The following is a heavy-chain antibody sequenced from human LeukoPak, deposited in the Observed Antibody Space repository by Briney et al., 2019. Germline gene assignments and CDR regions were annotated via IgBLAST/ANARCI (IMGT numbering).Heavy chain of an antibody. J-gene: IGHJ1*01. CDR2: IYHSGST. V-gene: IGHV4-38-2*01. Sequence: SETLSLTCAVSGYSISSGYYWGWIRQPPGQGLEWIGTIYHSGSTYYNPSLKSRVTISVDTSKNQSSLKLSSVTAADTAVYYCAVGYCSSTSCYREYFQHWGQGTLVTVSS. CDR3: AVGYCSSTSCYREYFQH. D-gene: IGHD2-2*02. CDR1: GYSISSGYY.